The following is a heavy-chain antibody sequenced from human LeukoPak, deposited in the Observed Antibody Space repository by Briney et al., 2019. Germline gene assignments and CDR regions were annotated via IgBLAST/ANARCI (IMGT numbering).Heavy chain of an antibody. Sequence: PSQTLSLTCTVSGGSISSGGYYWSWIRLHPGKGLEWIGYIYYSGSTYYNPSLKSRVTISVDTSKNQFSLKLSSVTAADTAVYYCARAGLTGGVGYWGQGTLVTVSS. V-gene: IGHV4-31*03. CDR1: GGSISSGGYY. CDR3: ARAGLTGGVGY. D-gene: IGHD3-10*01. CDR2: IYYSGST. J-gene: IGHJ4*02.